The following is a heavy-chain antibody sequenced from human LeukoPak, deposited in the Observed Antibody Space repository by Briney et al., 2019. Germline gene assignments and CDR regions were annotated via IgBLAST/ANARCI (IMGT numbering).Heavy chain of an antibody. D-gene: IGHD3-16*01. CDR2: ISSSGSTT. V-gene: IGHV3-11*04. Sequence: GGSLRPSCAASGFTFSDYYMSWIRQAPGKGLEWVSYISSSGSTTSYADSVKGRFTISRDNAKNSLYLQMNSLRAEDTAVYYCARVRGSYATDYWGQGTLVTVSS. CDR1: GFTFSDYY. CDR3: ARVRGSYATDY. J-gene: IGHJ4*02.